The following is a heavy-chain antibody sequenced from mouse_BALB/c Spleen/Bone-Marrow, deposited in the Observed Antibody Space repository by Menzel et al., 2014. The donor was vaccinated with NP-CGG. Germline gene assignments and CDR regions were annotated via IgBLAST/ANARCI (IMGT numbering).Heavy chain of an antibody. D-gene: IGHD2-4*01. CDR3: ARDYDYDY. CDR2: INSNGGST. CDR1: EFTFSSYG. V-gene: IGHV5-6-3*01. Sequence: EVKLVESGGGLVQPGGSLKLSCAASEFTFSSYGMSWVRQTPDKRLELVATINSNGGSTYYPDSVKGRFTISRDNAKNTLYLQMSSLKSEDTAMYYCARDYDYDYWGQGTTLTVSS. J-gene: IGHJ2*01.